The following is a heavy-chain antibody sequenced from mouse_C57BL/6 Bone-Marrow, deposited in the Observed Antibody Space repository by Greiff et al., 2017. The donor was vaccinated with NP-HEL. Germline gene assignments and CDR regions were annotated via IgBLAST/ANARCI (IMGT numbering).Heavy chain of an antibody. J-gene: IGHJ2*01. Sequence: QVQLKESGPELVKPGASVKISCKASGYAFSSSWMNWVKQRPGKGLEWIGRIYPGDGDTNYNGKFKGKATLTADKSSSTAYMQLSSLTSEDSAVYFCARSPRTFDYWGQGTTLTVSS. CDR3: ARSPRTFDY. CDR2: IYPGDGDT. V-gene: IGHV1-82*01. CDR1: GYAFSSSW. D-gene: IGHD2-10*02.